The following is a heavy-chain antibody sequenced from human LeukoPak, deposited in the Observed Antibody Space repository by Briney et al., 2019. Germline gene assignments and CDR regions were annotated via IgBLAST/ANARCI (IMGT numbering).Heavy chain of an antibody. J-gene: IGHJ4*02. D-gene: IGHD2-2*03. CDR3: ARVLLDSLGYHFDY. CDR2: ISSSSSYI. V-gene: IGHV3-21*01. Sequence: GGSLRLSCAASGFTFSSYSMNWVRQAPGKGLEWVSSISSSSSYIYYADSVKGRFTISRDNAKNSLYLQMNSLRAEDTAVYYCARVLLDSLGYHFDYWGQGTLVTVSS. CDR1: GFTFSSYS.